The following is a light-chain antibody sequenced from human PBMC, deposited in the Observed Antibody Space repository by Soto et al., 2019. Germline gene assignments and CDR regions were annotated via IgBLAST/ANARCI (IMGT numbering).Light chain of an antibody. J-gene: IGKJ4*01. V-gene: IGKV3-20*01. Sequence: IVLTQSPATLSSFPGDRVTLSCRASQSVSSRLAWYQQKPGQAPRLLIYDASSRATGIPDRFSGGGSGTDFTLTISRLEPEDFAVYYCQQFSSYPLTFAGGTKVDIK. CDR1: QSVSSR. CDR3: QQFSSYPLT. CDR2: DAS.